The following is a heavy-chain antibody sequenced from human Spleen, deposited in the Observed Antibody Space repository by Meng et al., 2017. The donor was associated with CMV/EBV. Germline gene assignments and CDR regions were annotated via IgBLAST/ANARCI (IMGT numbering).Heavy chain of an antibody. D-gene: IGHD6-13*01. CDR3: ARMPAAAAPNPQEGSVYYYYGMDV. CDR1: GYTFTSYG. Sequence: ASVKVSCKASGYTFTSYGISWVRQAPGRGLEWMGWISAYNGNTNYAQKLQGRVTMTTDTSTSTAYMELGSLRSDDTAVYYCARMPAAAAPNPQEGSVYYYYGMDVWGQGTTVTVSS. CDR2: ISAYNGNT. J-gene: IGHJ6*02. V-gene: IGHV1-18*01.